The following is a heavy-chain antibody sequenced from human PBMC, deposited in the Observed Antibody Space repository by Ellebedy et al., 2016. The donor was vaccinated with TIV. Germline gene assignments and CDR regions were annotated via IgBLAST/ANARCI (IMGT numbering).Heavy chain of an antibody. V-gene: IGHV4-38-2*02. J-gene: IGHJ6*02. CDR1: GYSIRSGYY. CDR3: ARTDLRYGMDV. D-gene: IGHD3/OR15-3a*01. Sequence: SETLSFTXTVSGYSIRSGYYWAWIRQPPGKGLDWIGNIYHSGSTYYNPSLRSRVTLSLDKSQNQVSLKLSSVTAADTAIYYCARTDLRYGMDVWGQGTTVTVSS. CDR2: IYHSGST.